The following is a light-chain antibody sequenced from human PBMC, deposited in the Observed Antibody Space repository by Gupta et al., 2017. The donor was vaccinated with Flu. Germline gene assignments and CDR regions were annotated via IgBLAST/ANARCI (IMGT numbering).Light chain of an antibody. Sequence: SLLTQPPSAYATPGQRATLSWSGSSSNIGSTSDNWYQELPGAAPKLLIYSNNQRPSGVPDRFSGSKSGTSASLAISGLRSEDEADYYCATWDNTLIGPVFGGGTKLTVL. CDR3: ATWDNTLIGPV. J-gene: IGLJ3*02. CDR2: SNN. CDR1: SSNIGSTS. V-gene: IGLV1-44*01.